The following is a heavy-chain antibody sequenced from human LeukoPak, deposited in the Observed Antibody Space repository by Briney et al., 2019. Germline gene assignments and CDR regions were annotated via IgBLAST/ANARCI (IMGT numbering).Heavy chain of an antibody. J-gene: IGHJ5*02. V-gene: IGHV4-34*01. CDR2: INHSGST. CDR3: AGEGPGSRRNWFDP. D-gene: IGHD3-10*01. CDR1: GGPISSYY. Sequence: PSETLSLTCTVSGGPISSYYWSWIRQPPGKGLEWIGEINHSGSTNYNPSLKSRVTISVDTSKNQFSLKLSSVTAADTAVYYCAGEGPGSRRNWFDPWGQGTLVTVSS.